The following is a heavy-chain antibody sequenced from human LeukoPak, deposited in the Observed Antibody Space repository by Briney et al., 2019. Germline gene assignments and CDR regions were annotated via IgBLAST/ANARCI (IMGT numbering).Heavy chain of an antibody. D-gene: IGHD3-10*01. V-gene: IGHV3-74*01. Sequence: QPGGSLRLSCAASGFTFSTHWMHWVRQAPGKGLVWVSRINTDGSSTTYADSVKGRFTISRDNSKKTLYLQMTSLRAEDTALYFCANYQQRPPAMDFWGQGTTVTVSS. CDR1: GFTFSTHW. J-gene: IGHJ6*02. CDR3: ANYQQRPPAMDF. CDR2: INTDGSST.